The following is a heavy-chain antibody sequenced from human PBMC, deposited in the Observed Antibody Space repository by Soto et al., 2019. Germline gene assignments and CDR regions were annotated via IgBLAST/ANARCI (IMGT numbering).Heavy chain of an antibody. J-gene: IGHJ4*02. CDR2: IYYSGST. CDR3: ARRTDYYASSGTFDY. CDR1: GGSISSSSYF. Sequence: PSETLSLTCTVSGGSISSSSYFWGWIRQPPGKGLEWIGSIYYSGSTYYNPSLKSRVTVSVDKSKNKFSLNLSSVTAADTAVYYCARRTDYYASSGTFDYWGQGTLVTVSS. D-gene: IGHD3-22*01. V-gene: IGHV4-39*07.